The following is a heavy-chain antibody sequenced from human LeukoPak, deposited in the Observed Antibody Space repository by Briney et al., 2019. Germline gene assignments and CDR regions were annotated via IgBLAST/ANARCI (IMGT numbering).Heavy chain of an antibody. V-gene: IGHV3-74*01. D-gene: IGHD3-10*01. Sequence: GGSLRLSCAASGFTFSSYWMHWVRQAPGKGLVWVSRINSDRSSTRYADSVKGRFTISRDNTKNTLYLQMNSLRAEDTAVYYCAKDLIRDRWFGESWGQGNLVTVSS. CDR2: INSDRSST. CDR3: AKDLIRDRWFGES. CDR1: GFTFSSYW. J-gene: IGHJ5*02.